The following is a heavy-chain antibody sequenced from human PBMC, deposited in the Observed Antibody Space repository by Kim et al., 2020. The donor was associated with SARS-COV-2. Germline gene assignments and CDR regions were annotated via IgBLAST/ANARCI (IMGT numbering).Heavy chain of an antibody. V-gene: IGHV3-9*01. J-gene: IGHJ6*02. CDR2: ISWNSGSI. D-gene: IGHD6-19*01. CDR3: GKDLSSGWRVNGMDV. Sequence: GGSLRLSCAASGFTFDDYAMHWVRQAPGKGLEWVSGISWNSGSIGYADSVKGRFTISRDNAKNSLYLQMNSLRAEDTALYYCGKDLSSGWRVNGMDVWG. CDR1: GFTFDDYA.